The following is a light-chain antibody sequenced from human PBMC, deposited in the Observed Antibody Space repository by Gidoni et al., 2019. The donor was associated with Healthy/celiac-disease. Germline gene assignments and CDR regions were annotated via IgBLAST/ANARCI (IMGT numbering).Light chain of an antibody. Sequence: SVLTQPPSVAGAPGQRVTVSCTGSSSNIGAGYDVHWYQQLPGTAPKLLIYGNSNRPSGVPDRFSGSQSGTSASLAITGLPAEDEADYYCQSYDSSLSGSHVVFGGGPTLTVL. V-gene: IGLV1-40*01. CDR1: SSNIGAGYD. CDR2: GNS. J-gene: IGLJ2*01. CDR3: QSYDSSLSGSHVV.